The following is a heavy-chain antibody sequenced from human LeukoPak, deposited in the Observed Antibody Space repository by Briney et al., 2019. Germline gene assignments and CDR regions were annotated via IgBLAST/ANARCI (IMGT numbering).Heavy chain of an antibody. V-gene: IGHV1-2*02. J-gene: IGHJ3*02. CDR1: KYTFTGYY. CDR3: ARRKGSGRTDVLDI. CDR2: INPSSGGT. Sequence: GASVKVSCKASKYTFTGYYMHWVRQAPGQGLEWMGWINPSSGGTNYAQKFQGRVTMTRDTSLSTAYMDLSRLRSDDTAVYYCARRKGSGRTDVLDIWGQGTMVTISS. D-gene: IGHD3-10*01.